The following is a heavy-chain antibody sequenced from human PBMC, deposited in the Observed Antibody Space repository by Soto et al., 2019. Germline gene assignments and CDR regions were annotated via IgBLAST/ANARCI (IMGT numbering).Heavy chain of an antibody. Sequence: EVQLVESGGGLVQPGGSLRLSCAASGFTFGSYWMSWVRQAPGKGLEWVANIKQDGYEKHYVDSVKGRFTISRDHAKNSLYLQMNSLRAEDTALYYCAREGFTDAFDIWGQGTMVTVSS. J-gene: IGHJ3*02. CDR2: IKQDGYEK. CDR1: GFTFGSYW. CDR3: AREGFTDAFDI. V-gene: IGHV3-7*01.